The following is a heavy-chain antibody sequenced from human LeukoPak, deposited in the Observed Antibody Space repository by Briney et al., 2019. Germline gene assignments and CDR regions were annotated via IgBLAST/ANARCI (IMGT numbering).Heavy chain of an antibody. CDR3: ARSSGYYYGAFDI. CDR1: GGSFSGYC. D-gene: IGHD3-22*01. J-gene: IGHJ3*02. Sequence: SETLSLTCAVYGGSFSGYCWSWIRQPPGKGLEWSGYIYYSGSTNYNTSLKSRVTISVDTSKNQFSLKLSSVTAADTAVYYCARSSGYYYGAFDIWGQGTMVTVSS. V-gene: IGHV4-59*01. CDR2: IYYSGST.